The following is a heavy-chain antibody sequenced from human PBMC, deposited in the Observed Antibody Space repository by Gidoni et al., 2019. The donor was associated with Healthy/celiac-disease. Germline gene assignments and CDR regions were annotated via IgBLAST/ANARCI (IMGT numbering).Heavy chain of an antibody. CDR1: GYSLSSGYY. J-gene: IGHJ4*02. CDR3: ARDGTLASGSGSDFVY. Sequence: QVQLQESGPGLVKPSETLSLTCTVSGYSLSSGYYWGWIRQPPGKGLEWIGSIYHSGSTYYNPSLKSRVTISVDTSKNQFSLKLSSVTAADTAVYYCARDGTLASGSGSDFVYWGQGTLVTVSS. V-gene: IGHV4-38-2*02. D-gene: IGHD3-10*01. CDR2: IYHSGST.